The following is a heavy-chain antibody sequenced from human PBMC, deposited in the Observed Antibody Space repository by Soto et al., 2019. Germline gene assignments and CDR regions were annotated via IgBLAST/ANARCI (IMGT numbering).Heavy chain of an antibody. D-gene: IGHD3-10*01. CDR3: TTDYYGSGSYYNGFDY. J-gene: IGHJ4*02. Sequence: GESLKISCAASGFTFSNAWMNWVRQAPGKGLEWVGRIKSKTDGGTTDYAAPVKGRFTISRDDSKNTLYLQMNSLKTEDTAVYYCTTDYYGSGSYYNGFDYWGQGTLVTVSS. CDR1: GFTFSNAW. CDR2: IKSKTDGGTT. V-gene: IGHV3-15*07.